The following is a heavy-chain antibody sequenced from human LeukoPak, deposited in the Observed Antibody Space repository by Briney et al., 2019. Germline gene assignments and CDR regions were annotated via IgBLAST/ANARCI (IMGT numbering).Heavy chain of an antibody. CDR1: GYRFTSYW. V-gene: IGHV5-51*01. CDR2: IYPGDSDT. J-gene: IGHJ4*02. CDR3: ATWSGYYFDY. D-gene: IGHD3-3*01. Sequence: GGSLKISFKGSGYRFTSYWIGWVRQMPGKGLGWMGIIYPGDSDTRYSPSFQGQVTISADKSISTAYLQWSSLKASDTAMYYCATWSGYYFDYWGQGTLVTVSS.